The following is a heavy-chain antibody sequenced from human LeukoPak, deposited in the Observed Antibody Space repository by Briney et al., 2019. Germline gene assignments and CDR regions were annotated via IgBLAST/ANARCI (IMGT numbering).Heavy chain of an antibody. CDR3: ARDSSYYDFWSGDYYYYMDV. Sequence: GGSLRLSCAASGFTFSSYWMSWVRQAPGKGLEWVANIKQDGSEKYYVDSVKGRFTISRDNAKNSLYMQMNSLRAEDTAVYYCARDSSYYDFWSGDYYYYMDVWGKGPTVTVSS. J-gene: IGHJ6*03. CDR2: IKQDGSEK. V-gene: IGHV3-7*01. CDR1: GFTFSSYW. D-gene: IGHD3-3*01.